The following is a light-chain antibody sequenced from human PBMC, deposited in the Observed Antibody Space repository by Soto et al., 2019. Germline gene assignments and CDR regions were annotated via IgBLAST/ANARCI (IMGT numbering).Light chain of an antibody. V-gene: IGKV4-1*01. CDR2: WAS. CDR3: QQYFPTREYT. CDR1: QSLLYSSNNKNY. J-gene: IGKJ2*01. Sequence: DIVMTQSPDSLAVSLGERATINCKSSQSLLYSSNNKNYLAWYQQKPRQPPKLLIYWASTRESGVPDRFSGSGSGTDFTLTISSLQAEDVAVYYCQQYFPTREYTFGQGTKLELK.